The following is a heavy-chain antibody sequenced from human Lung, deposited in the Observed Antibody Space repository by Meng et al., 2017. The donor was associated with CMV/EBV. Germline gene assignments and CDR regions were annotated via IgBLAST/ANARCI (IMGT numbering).Heavy chain of an antibody. Sequence: GGSLRLSCAASGFAFSSYAMSWVRQAPGKGLEWVSGITGCSSSTYYDNSVKGRFTISRDNPKNTLYLQMNSLRAEDTAVYYCAKPRLLVAPRDPTYGAFDIXGQGXMVTVSS. CDR1: GFAFSSYA. CDR3: AKPRLLVAPRDPTYGAFDI. D-gene: IGHD5-12*01. CDR2: ITGCSSST. V-gene: IGHV3-23*01. J-gene: IGHJ3*02.